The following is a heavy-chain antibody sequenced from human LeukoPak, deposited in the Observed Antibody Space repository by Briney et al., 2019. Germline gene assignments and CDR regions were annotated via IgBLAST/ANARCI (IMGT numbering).Heavy chain of an antibody. CDR3: ARDRVPQYYDSSGYLGP. CDR1: GFTFSNYS. Sequence: PGGSLRLSCAASGFTFSNYSMNWVRQAPGKGLEWVSSISSSSSYIYYADSVKGRFTISRDNAKNSLYLQMNSLRAEDTAVYYCARDRVPQYYDSSGYLGPWGQGTLVTVSS. V-gene: IGHV3-21*04. CDR2: ISSSSSYI. D-gene: IGHD3-22*01. J-gene: IGHJ5*02.